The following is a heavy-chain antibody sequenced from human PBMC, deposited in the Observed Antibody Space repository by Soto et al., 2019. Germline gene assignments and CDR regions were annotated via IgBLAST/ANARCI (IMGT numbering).Heavy chain of an antibody. CDR2: ISSSSSYL. J-gene: IGHJ3*02. V-gene: IGHV3-21*01. D-gene: IGHD3-10*01. CDR1: GFTFSSYS. Sequence: GGSLRLSCAASGFTFSSYSMNWVRQAPGKGLEWVSSISSSSSYLYYADSVKGRFTISRDNAKNSLYLQMNSLRAEDTAVYYCAREMEWSGAESHRDAFVIWGQGTMVTVS. CDR3: AREMEWSGAESHRDAFVI.